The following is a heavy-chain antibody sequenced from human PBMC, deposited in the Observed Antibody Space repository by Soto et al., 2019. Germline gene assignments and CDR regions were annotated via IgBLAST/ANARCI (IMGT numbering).Heavy chain of an antibody. CDR3: ARGSRYHYGMDV. Sequence: QVQLQESGPGLVKPSETLSLTCTVSGGSVSSGSYYWSWIRQPPGKGLEWIGYVYYSGSTNYNPSLKSRVTISVDTPKNQFSLKLSSVTAADTAVYYCARGSRYHYGMDVWGQGTTVTVSS. J-gene: IGHJ6*02. CDR2: VYYSGST. V-gene: IGHV4-61*01. D-gene: IGHD1-26*01. CDR1: GGSVSSGSYY.